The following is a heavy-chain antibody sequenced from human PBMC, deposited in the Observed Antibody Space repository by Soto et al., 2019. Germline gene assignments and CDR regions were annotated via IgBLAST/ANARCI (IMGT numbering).Heavy chain of an antibody. CDR1: GDSISSSVW. CDR3: ARQAWTRLDC. D-gene: IGHD2-2*01. CDR2: IFHSGST. V-gene: IGHV4-4*02. Sequence: QVQLQGSGPGLLKPSETLSLTCAVPGDSISSSVWWVWVRQPPGKGLEWIGEIFHSGSTNYNPSLKSRATMSVDKSKNQFSLNLTSVTAADTALYYCARQAWTRLDCWGQGTLVAVSS. J-gene: IGHJ4*02.